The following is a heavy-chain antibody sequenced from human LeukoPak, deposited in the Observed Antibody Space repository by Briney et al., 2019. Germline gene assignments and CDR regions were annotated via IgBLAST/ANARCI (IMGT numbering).Heavy chain of an antibody. CDR3: AREPRGSMVRGVIGGGIDY. J-gene: IGHJ4*02. D-gene: IGHD3-10*01. CDR2: INPNSGGT. CDR1: GYTFTGYY. V-gene: IGHV1-2*02. Sequence: ASVTVSCKASGYTFTGYYMHWVRQAPGQGLEWMGWINPNSGGTNYAQKFQGRVTMTRDTSISTAYMELSRLRSDDTAVYYCAREPRGSMVRGVIGGGIDYWGQGTLVTVSS.